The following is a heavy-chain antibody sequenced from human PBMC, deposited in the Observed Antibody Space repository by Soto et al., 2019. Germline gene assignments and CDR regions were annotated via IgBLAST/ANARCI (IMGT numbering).Heavy chain of an antibody. CDR3: AREIQRGYSYGPYYYYYYGMDV. CDR2: IIPIFGTA. J-gene: IGHJ6*02. Sequence: SVKVSCKASVGTFSSYAISWVRQAPGQGLEWMGGIIPIFGTANYAQKFQGRVTITADESTSTAYMELSSLRSEDTAVYYCAREIQRGYSYGPYYYYYYGMDVWGQGTTVTVSS. V-gene: IGHV1-69*13. CDR1: VGTFSSYA. D-gene: IGHD5-18*01.